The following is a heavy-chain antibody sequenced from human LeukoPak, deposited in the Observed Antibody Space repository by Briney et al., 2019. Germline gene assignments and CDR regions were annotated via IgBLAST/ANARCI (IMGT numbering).Heavy chain of an antibody. V-gene: IGHV3-48*03. D-gene: IGHD2-2*01. CDR3: ARRYCSSTSCTLDY. CDR2: ISSGTTTI. Sequence: GGSLRLSCTASGFTFSSYEMNWVRQAPGKGLEWVSYISSGTTTIYYADSVKGRFTISRDNAKNSLYLQMNSPRADDTAVYYCARRYCSSTSCTLDYWGQGTLVTVSS. CDR1: GFTFSSYE. J-gene: IGHJ4*02.